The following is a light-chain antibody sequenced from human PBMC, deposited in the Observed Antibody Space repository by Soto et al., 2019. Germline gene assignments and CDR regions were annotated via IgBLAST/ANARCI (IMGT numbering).Light chain of an antibody. CDR3: QQYGSSTLT. J-gene: IGKJ4*01. Sequence: EIVFTQSPGTLSLSPGERATLSCGASQTVSSNYLAWYQQKPGQAPRLLIYGASSRETGIPDRFSGSGSGTEFVLTISRLEPEDFAVYYCQQYGSSTLTFGGGTKVDIK. V-gene: IGKV3-20*01. CDR1: QTVSSNY. CDR2: GAS.